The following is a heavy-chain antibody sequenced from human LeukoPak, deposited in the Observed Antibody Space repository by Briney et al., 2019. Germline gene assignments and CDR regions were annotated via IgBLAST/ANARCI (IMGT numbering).Heavy chain of an antibody. CDR3: VKDGRYSSGWGWFDP. CDR2: IKQDGSEK. Sequence: PGGSLRLSCAASGFTFSSYWMSWVRQAPGKGLEWVANIKQDGSEKYYADSVKGRFTISRDNAKNSLYLQMNSLRVEDTALYYCVKDGRYSSGWGWFDPWGQGTLVTVSS. J-gene: IGHJ5*02. D-gene: IGHD6-19*01. CDR1: GFTFSSYW. V-gene: IGHV3-7*03.